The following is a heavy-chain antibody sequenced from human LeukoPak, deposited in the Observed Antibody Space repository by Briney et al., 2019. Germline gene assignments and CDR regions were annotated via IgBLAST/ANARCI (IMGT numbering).Heavy chain of an antibody. J-gene: IGHJ3*02. CDR2: IIPIFGTA. CDR1: GGTFSSYT. Sequence: SVKVSCKASGGTFSSYTISWVRQAPGQGLEWMGGIIPIFGTANYAQKFQGRVTITADESTSTAYMELSSLRSEDTAVYCCARVSVDTAMVWAFDIWGQGTMVTVSS. CDR3: ARVSVDTAMVWAFDI. V-gene: IGHV1-69*13. D-gene: IGHD5-18*01.